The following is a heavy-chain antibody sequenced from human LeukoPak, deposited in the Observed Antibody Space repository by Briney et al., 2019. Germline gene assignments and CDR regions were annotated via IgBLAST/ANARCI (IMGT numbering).Heavy chain of an antibody. CDR2: ISGSGAGT. CDR1: GFTFNSSS. J-gene: IGHJ4*02. Sequence: GGSLRLSCAASGFTFNSSSITWVRQAPGKGLEWVSSISGSGAGTYYADSVKGRFTISTDNSKNTAYLQMNSMRADDTAVYYCGKDVGKYYYGSGYLRTMQFDSWGQGTMVTVSS. D-gene: IGHD3-22*01. V-gene: IGHV3-23*01. CDR3: GKDVGKYYYGSGYLRTMQFDS.